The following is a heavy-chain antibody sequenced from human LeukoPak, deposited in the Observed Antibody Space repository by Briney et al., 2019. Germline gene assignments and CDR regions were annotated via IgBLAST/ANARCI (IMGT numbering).Heavy chain of an antibody. Sequence: KPSETLSLTCAVYGGSFTSHHYTWIRQPPGKGLQWIGEINHSGTTNYNPSLKSRVAISIDASKNQFSLKLNSVTASDTAVYYCARRTGSYPDYWGQGTLVTVSS. CDR3: ARRTGSYPDY. D-gene: IGHD1-26*01. CDR1: GGSFTSHH. CDR2: INHSGTT. V-gene: IGHV4-34*01. J-gene: IGHJ4*02.